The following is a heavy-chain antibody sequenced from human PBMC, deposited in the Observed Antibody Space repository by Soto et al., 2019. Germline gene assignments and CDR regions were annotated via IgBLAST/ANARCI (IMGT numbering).Heavy chain of an antibody. V-gene: IGHV4-30-4*01. J-gene: IGHJ4*02. CDR2: IYYSGNT. CDR3: ARAQLVGYYFDY. Sequence: SETLSLTCTVSGGSISSGDYYWSWIRQPPGKGLEWIGYIYYSGNTYYNPSLKSRVTISLDTSKNQFSLNLTSVTAADTAVYYCARAQLVGYYFDYWGQGALVTVSS. D-gene: IGHD2-2*01. CDR1: GGSISSGDYY.